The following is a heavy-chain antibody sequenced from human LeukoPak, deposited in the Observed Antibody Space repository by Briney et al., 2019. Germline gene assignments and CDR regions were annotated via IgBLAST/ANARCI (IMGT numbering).Heavy chain of an antibody. CDR1: GFTFSSYA. CDR2: VSDSGGST. J-gene: IGHJ5*02. CDR3: AQNQWEFPA. V-gene: IGHV3-23*01. Sequence: PGGSLRLSCVVSGFTFSSYAMSWVRQTPGKGLEWVSSVSDSGGSTYYADSGQGRFTISRDNSKNTLYLQMNSLRAEDTATYFCAQNQWEFPAWGQGTLVTVSS. D-gene: IGHD1-26*01.